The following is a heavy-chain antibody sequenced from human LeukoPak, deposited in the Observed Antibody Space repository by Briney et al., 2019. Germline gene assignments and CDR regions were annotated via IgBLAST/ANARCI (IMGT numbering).Heavy chain of an antibody. CDR2: IRASVSST. V-gene: IGHV3-23*01. Sequence: PGESLRLSCTASGFTFSSYGLSWVRQAPGKGLEWVAAIRASVSSTYYADSVQGRFIISRDNSKNTLYLQMDTLRADDTALYYCAKDLNNNGRGFDYWGQGTLVTVSS. CDR3: AKDLNNNGRGFDY. CDR1: GFTFSSYG. D-gene: IGHD1-14*01. J-gene: IGHJ4*02.